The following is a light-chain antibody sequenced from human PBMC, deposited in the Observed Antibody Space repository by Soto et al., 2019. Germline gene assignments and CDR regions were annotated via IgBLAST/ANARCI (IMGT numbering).Light chain of an antibody. CDR2: VAS. V-gene: IGKV1-6*01. CDR3: LQDYNYPWT. J-gene: IGKJ1*01. CDR1: RYIRSD. Sequence: IQLLQSPTSLSASVGDRVAITCRASRYIRSDLSWYQQRPGQAPKVLIYVASNLQSGVPSRFSGSGYGTDFTLTISSLQPEDFATYYCLQDYNYPWTFGQGSKVDI.